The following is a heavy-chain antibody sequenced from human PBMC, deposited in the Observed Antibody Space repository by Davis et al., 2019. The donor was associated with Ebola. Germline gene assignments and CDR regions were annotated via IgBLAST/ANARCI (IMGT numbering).Heavy chain of an antibody. D-gene: IGHD3-22*01. CDR2: ISYDGSNK. J-gene: IGHJ4*02. V-gene: IGHV3-30-3*01. CDR3: ARIVNNYYDSSGPF. CDR1: GFTFSSYA. Sequence: GESLKISCAASGFTFSSYAMSWVRQAPGKGLEWVAVISYDGSNKYYADSVKGRFTISRDNSKNTLYLQMNSLRAEDTAVYYCARIVNNYYDSSGPFWGQGTLVTVSS.